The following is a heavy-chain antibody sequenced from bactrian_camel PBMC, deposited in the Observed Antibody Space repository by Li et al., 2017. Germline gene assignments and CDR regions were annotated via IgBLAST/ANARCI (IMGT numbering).Heavy chain of an antibody. CDR3: AAEWSPGGHRVILSQRNYYRY. CDR2: IDSDGRT. J-gene: IGHJ4*01. D-gene: IGHD4*01. Sequence: QLVESGGGSVQAGGSLRLSCTTRGLSVSYYCLGWFRQPSGKEREWVGSIDSDGRTNYADSVKGRFTISKDNRKNILYLQMNSLKPEDTAMYYCAAEWSPGGHRVILSQRNYYRYWGQGTQVTVS. V-gene: IGHV3S10*01. CDR1: GLSVSYYC.